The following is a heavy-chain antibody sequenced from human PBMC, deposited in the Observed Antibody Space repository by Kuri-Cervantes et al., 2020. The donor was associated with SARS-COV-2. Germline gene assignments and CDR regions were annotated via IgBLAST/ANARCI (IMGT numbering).Heavy chain of an antibody. J-gene: IGHJ6*02. V-gene: IGHV1-46*03. CDR2: INPAGGDT. D-gene: IGHD2-15*01. Sequence: ASVKVSCKASGYTFINYYMHWARQAPGQGLEWMGMINPAGGDTNYAQKFQGRVTMTRDTSTRTVYMGLTSLRSEDTAIYYCTRAGDIVVVPYYGMDVWGQGTTVTVSS. CDR3: TRAGDIVVVPYYGMDV. CDR1: GYTFINYY.